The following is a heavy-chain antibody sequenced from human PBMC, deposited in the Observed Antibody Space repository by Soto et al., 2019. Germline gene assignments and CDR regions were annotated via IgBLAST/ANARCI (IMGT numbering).Heavy chain of an antibody. CDR3: ARPGTILGRNGMDV. D-gene: IGHD3-3*01. CDR1: GYTFNTYG. J-gene: IGHJ6*02. V-gene: IGHV1-18*04. Sequence: QAQLVQSGAEVKKPGASVKVSCKTSGYTFNTYGISWVRQVPGQGPEWMGWISGYNGYTKYAQKFQGRVTMTTDTSTSTACMDMRSLRSDDTAVYYCARPGTILGRNGMDVWGQGTTVIVSS. CDR2: ISGYNGYT.